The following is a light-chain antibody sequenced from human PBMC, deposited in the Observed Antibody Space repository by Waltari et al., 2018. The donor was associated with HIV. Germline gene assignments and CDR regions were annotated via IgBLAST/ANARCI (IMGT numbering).Light chain of an antibody. CDR1: QSISSW. V-gene: IGKV1-5*03. CDR2: KAS. Sequence: DIQMTQSPYPLSASVGDRVTITCRASQSISSWLAWYQQKPEKAPKLLIDKASSVESGVPSMFSGSGSGTEFTLTISSLHPDDFATYYCQQYNSYSQTFGQGTKLEIK. CDR3: QQYNSYSQT. J-gene: IGKJ2*01.